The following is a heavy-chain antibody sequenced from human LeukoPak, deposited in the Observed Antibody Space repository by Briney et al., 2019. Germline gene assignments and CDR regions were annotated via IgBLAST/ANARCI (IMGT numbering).Heavy chain of an antibody. CDR1: GFTFSSYG. V-gene: IGHV3-30*18. CDR2: ISYDGSNK. Sequence: GRSLRLSCAASGFTFSSYGMHWVRQAPGKGLEWVAVISYDGSNKYYADSVKGRFTISRDNSKNTLYLQMNSLRAEDTAVYYCAKMSGSGYDLPYCGGDCYPSTLWGQGTLVTVSS. CDR3: AKMSGSGYDLPYCGGDCYPSTL. D-gene: IGHD2-21*02. J-gene: IGHJ4*02.